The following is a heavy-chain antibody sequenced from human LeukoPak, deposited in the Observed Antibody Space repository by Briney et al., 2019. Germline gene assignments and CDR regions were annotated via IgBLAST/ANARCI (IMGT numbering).Heavy chain of an antibody. CDR3: ASSPAKAFDY. V-gene: IGHV4-34*01. Sequence: PSETLSLTCAVYGGSFSGYYWSWIRQPPGKGLEWIGEINHSGSTNYNPSLKSRVTISVDTSKNQFSLKLSSVTAADTAVYYCASSPAKAFDYWGQGTLVTVSS. CDR1: GGSFSGYY. CDR2: INHSGST. J-gene: IGHJ4*02.